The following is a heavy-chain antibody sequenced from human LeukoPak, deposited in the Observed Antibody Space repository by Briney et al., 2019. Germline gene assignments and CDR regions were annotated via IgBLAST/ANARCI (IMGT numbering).Heavy chain of an antibody. CDR2: INHSGST. V-gene: IGHV4-34*01. CDR3: ARLTSSGWLRY. CDR1: VGSFSGYY. Sequence: SETLSLTCAVYVGSFSGYYWSWIRQPPAKGLEWSGEINHSGSTNYNPSLKSRVTISVDTSKNQFSLKLSSVTAADTAVYYCARLTSSGWLRYWGQGTLVTVSS. D-gene: IGHD6-19*01. J-gene: IGHJ4*02.